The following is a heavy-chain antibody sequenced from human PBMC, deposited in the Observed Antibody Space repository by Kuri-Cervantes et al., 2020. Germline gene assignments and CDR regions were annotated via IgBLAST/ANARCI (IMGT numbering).Heavy chain of an antibody. CDR2: IYYSGST. V-gene: IGHV4-59*01. D-gene: IGHD6-13*01. CDR1: GGSFSGYY. J-gene: IGHJ4*02. Sequence: ESLKISCAVYGGSFSGYYWSWIRQPPGKGLEWIGYIYYSGSTNYNPSLKSRVTISVDTSKNQFSLKLSSVTAADTAVYYCATYSSSWYVFDYWGQGTLVTVSS. CDR3: ATYSSSWYVFDY.